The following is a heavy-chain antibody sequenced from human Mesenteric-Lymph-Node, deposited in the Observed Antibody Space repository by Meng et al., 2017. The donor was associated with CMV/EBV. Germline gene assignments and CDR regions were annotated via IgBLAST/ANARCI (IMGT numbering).Heavy chain of an antibody. Sequence: LSCAASGLTVSSNYMSWVRQAPGKGLEWVSVIYSGGSTYYADSVKGRFTISRDNSKNTLYLQMNSLRAEDTAVYYCARDARDAFDIWGQGTMVTVSS. CDR1: GLTVSSNY. CDR2: IYSGGST. CDR3: ARDARDAFDI. J-gene: IGHJ3*02. V-gene: IGHV3-66*01.